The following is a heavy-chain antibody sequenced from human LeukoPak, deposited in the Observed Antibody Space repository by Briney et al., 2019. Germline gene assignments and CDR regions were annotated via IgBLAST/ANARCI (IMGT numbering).Heavy chain of an antibody. Sequence: GGSLRLSCAASGFTFSSYGMHWVRQAPGKGLEWVAVISYDGSNKYYADSVKGRFTISRDNSKNTPYLQMNSLRAEDTAVYYCAKEHGGSSWYEDAFDIWGQGTMVTVSS. CDR1: GFTFSSYG. V-gene: IGHV3-30*18. CDR2: ISYDGSNK. CDR3: AKEHGGSSWYEDAFDI. J-gene: IGHJ3*02. D-gene: IGHD6-13*01.